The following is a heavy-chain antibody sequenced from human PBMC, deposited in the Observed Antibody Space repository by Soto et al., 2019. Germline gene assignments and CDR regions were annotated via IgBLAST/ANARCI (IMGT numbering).Heavy chain of an antibody. CDR1: GGSISSYY. V-gene: IGHV4-59*01. CDR2: IYYSGST. D-gene: IGHD3-22*01. Sequence: SETLSLTCTVSGGSISSYYWSWIRQPPGKGLEWIGYIYYSGSTNYNPSLKSRVTISVDTSKNQFSLKLSSVTAADTAVYYCARDYYDSAYNWFDPWGQGTLVTVSS. CDR3: ARDYYDSAYNWFDP. J-gene: IGHJ5*02.